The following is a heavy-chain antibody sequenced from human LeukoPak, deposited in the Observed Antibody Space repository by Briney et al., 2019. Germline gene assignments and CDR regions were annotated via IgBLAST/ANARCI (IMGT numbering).Heavy chain of an antibody. J-gene: IGHJ4*02. Sequence: GGSLRLSCAASGFTFSSFNINWVRQAPGKGLEWISYISSSSGTTIYYADSVKGRFTVSRDNAKNSLYLQMNSLRAEDTAVYYCARGRIWGISAAGSNFDFWGKGTLVTVSS. CDR1: GFTFSSFN. V-gene: IGHV3-48*01. CDR3: ARGRIWGISAAGSNFDF. D-gene: IGHD6-13*01. CDR2: ISSSSGTTI.